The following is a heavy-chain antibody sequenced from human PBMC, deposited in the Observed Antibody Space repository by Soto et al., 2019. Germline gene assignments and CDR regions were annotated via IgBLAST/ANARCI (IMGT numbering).Heavy chain of an antibody. CDR2: ISGSGGST. CDR1: GLTFSSYA. Sequence: PGGSLRLSCAASGLTFSSYAMSWVRQAPGKGLEWVSAISGSGGSTYYADSVKGRFTISRDNSKNTLYLQMNSLRAEDTAVYYCAKDLIVGATTYWFDPWGQGTLVTVSS. V-gene: IGHV3-23*01. J-gene: IGHJ5*02. D-gene: IGHD1-26*01. CDR3: AKDLIVGATTYWFDP.